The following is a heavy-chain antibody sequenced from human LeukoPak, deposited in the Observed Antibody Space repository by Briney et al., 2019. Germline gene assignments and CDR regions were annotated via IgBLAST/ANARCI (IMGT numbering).Heavy chain of an antibody. J-gene: IGHJ4*02. V-gene: IGHV3-7*01. CDR3: AKDWAPYCGGDCYFNY. CDR1: GFTFSSYW. Sequence: HPGGSLRLSCAASGFTFSSYWMSWVRQAPGKGLEWVANIKQDGSEKYYVDSVKGRFTISRDSSKNTLYLQMNSLRVEDTAVYYCAKDWAPYCGGDCYFNYWGQGTLVTVSS. CDR2: IKQDGSEK. D-gene: IGHD2-21*02.